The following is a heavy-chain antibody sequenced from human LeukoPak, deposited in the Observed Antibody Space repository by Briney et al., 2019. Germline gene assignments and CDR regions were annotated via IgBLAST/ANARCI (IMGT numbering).Heavy chain of an antibody. J-gene: IGHJ4*02. CDR1: GGSFSGYY. CDR2: INHSGSS. Sequence: SETLSLTCAVYGGSFSGYYWSWIRQPPGKGLEWIGEINHSGSSNYNPSLKSRVTISVDTSKNQFSLKLSSVTAADTAVYYCASHPHGSGSYHYWGQGTLVTVSS. D-gene: IGHD3-10*01. CDR3: ASHPHGSGSYHY. V-gene: IGHV4-34*01.